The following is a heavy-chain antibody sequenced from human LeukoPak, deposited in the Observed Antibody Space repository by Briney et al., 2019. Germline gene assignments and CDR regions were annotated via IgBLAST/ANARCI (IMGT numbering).Heavy chain of an antibody. CDR3: AKDLSASRDSGYYSLDY. J-gene: IGHJ4*02. CDR1: GFTFSSYA. D-gene: IGHD3-22*01. V-gene: IGHV3-23*01. Sequence: GGSLRLSCAASGFTFSSYAMSWVRQAPGEGLEWVSGISGSGTNTYYADSVKGRFTISRDNSKNTLYLQMNSLRVEDTAAYYCAKDLSASRDSGYYSLDYWGQGTLVTVSS. CDR2: ISGSGTNT.